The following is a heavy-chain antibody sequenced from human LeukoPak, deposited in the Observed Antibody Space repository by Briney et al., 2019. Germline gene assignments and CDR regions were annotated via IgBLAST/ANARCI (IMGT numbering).Heavy chain of an antibody. J-gene: IGHJ5*02. Sequence: SVKVSCKSSGGTCSIYAISWVRQATGQGLEWMGGIIPIFGTANYAQKFQGRVTITADESTSTAYMELSSLRSEDTAVYYCARHPTGLTVTYNWFDPWGQGTLVTVSS. CDR2: IIPIFGTA. CDR1: GGTCSIYA. CDR3: ARHPTGLTVTYNWFDP. V-gene: IGHV1-69*13. D-gene: IGHD4-17*01.